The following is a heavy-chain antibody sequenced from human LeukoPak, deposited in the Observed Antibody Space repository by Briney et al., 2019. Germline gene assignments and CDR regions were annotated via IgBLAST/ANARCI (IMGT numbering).Heavy chain of an antibody. Sequence: ASVKVSCKASGGTFSGYTISWVRQAPGQGLEWMGRIIPILGIANYAQKFQGRVTITADKSTSTAYMELSSLGSEDTAVYYCARAAFNYDSSGYYPRDYYGMDVWGQGTTVTVSS. CDR2: IIPILGIA. J-gene: IGHJ6*02. CDR1: GGTFSGYT. CDR3: ARAAFNYDSSGYYPRDYYGMDV. D-gene: IGHD3-22*01. V-gene: IGHV1-69*02.